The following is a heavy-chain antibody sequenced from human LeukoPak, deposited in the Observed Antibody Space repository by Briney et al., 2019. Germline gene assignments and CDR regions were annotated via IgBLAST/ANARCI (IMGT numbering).Heavy chain of an antibody. CDR1: GFTFSTYW. CDR3: ARGGGYSYGYVDF. CDR2: INRDGSST. V-gene: IGHV3-74*01. Sequence: GGSLRLSCAASGFTFSTYWMHWVRQAPGKGLVWVSRINRDGSSTTRADSVKGRFTISRDNAKSTLYLQMNSLRAEDTAVYYCARGGGYSYGYVDFWDQGTLVTVSS. D-gene: IGHD5-18*01. J-gene: IGHJ4*02.